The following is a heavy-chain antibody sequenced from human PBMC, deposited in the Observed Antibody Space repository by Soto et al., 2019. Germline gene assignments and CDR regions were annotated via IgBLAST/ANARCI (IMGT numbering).Heavy chain of an antibody. Sequence: QVQVQESGTGLVKPSGTLSLTCVVSGGSISTDNWWRWVRQPPGKGLEWIGEIYHSGSTNYSPSLKSRVSISADTSNNQLSLQRTSVTAADTAVYYCARDQDSGWGLDSWGQGILVTVSS. J-gene: IGHJ4*02. D-gene: IGHD6-19*01. CDR1: GGSISTDNW. V-gene: IGHV4-4*02. CDR3: ARDQDSGWGLDS. CDR2: IYHSGST.